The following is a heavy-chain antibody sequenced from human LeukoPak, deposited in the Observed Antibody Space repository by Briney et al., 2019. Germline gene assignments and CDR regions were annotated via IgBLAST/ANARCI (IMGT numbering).Heavy chain of an antibody. V-gene: IGHV3-74*01. J-gene: IGHJ3*02. CDR3: AKRLYYGSGPLDI. CDR2: INSDGSST. Sequence: GGSLRLSCAASGFTFSSYWMHWVRQAPGKGLVWVSRINSDGSSTSYADSVKGRFTISRDNSKNTLYLQMSSLRAEDTAIYFCAKRLYYGSGPLDIWGQGTMVTVSS. D-gene: IGHD3-10*01. CDR1: GFTFSSYW.